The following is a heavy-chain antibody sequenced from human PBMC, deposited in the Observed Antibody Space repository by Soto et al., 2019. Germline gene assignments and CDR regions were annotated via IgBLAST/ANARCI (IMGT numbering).Heavy chain of an antibody. D-gene: IGHD3-3*01. CDR2: INPATGAA. J-gene: IGHJ3*02. Sequence: QLHLVQSGAVVKKPGASVTVSCSASGYPVTAYYMHWVRQAPGRGLEWMGGINPATGAAKYTQTFQGRVTMTRDTSTSTVFMELGGLTSEDTAVFYCARGGGVGVAGSAAFDMWGQGTLATVSS. V-gene: IGHV1-2*02. CDR3: ARGGGVGVAGSAAFDM. CDR1: GYPVTAYY.